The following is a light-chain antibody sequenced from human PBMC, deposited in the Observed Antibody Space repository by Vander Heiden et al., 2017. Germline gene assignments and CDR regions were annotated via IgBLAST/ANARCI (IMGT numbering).Light chain of an antibody. Sequence: DVVMTQSPLSLPVTLGQPASISCRSTQSLVSSDGDTNLQWFQQRPGQSPRRLIYKVSIRDSGVPDRFSASGSGTDFTLKISRVEAEDVGVYYCRQGTHWPHTFGQGTKLEIK. J-gene: IGKJ2*01. CDR2: KVS. CDR1: QSLVSSDGDTN. CDR3: RQGTHWPHT. V-gene: IGKV2-30*01.